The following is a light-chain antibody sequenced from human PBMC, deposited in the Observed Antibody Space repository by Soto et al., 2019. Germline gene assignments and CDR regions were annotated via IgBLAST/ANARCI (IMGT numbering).Light chain of an antibody. Sequence: QSALTQPPSASGSPGQSVTISCTGTSSDVVGYNFVSWYQQHPGKAPKFMIYEVTKRPSGVPDRFSGSKSGNTASLTVSGLQAEDEADYYCSSYAGGIKWVFGGGTQLTVL. CDR1: SSDVVGYNF. CDR2: EVT. V-gene: IGLV2-8*01. J-gene: IGLJ3*02. CDR3: SSYAGGIKWV.